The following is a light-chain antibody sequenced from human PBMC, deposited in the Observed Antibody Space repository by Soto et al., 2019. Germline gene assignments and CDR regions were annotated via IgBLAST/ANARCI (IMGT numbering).Light chain of an antibody. CDR3: AAWDDSLNGVV. CDR2: SSN. J-gene: IGLJ2*01. V-gene: IGLV1-44*01. CDR1: STNIGSHT. Sequence: QPVLTQPPSASGTPGQRVTISCSGSSTNIGSHTVNWYQQVPGTAPKLLIYSSNLRPSGVPERFSGSKSGTSASLAISGLQSEDEADYYCAAWDDSLNGVVFGGGTKLTVL.